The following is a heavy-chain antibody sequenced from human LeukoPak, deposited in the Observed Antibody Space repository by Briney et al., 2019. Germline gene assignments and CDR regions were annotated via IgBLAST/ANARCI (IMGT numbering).Heavy chain of an antibody. D-gene: IGHD3-22*01. J-gene: IGHJ4*02. CDR3: ARMYDSSGYYYPFDY. Sequence: SETLSLTCTVSGGSISNLNYYWSWIRQPAGKGLEWIGRIYASGSTSYNPSLKSRVTISADTSKNHFSLKLSSVTAADTAVYYCARMYDSSGYYYPFDYWGQGTLVTVSS. V-gene: IGHV4-61*02. CDR1: GGSISNLNYY. CDR2: IYASGST.